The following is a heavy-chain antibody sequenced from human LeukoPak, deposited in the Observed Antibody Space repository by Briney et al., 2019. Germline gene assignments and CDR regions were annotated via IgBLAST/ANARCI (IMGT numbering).Heavy chain of an antibody. V-gene: IGHV3-15*01. CDR2: IKSKTDGGTT. J-gene: IGHJ4*02. D-gene: IGHD1-26*01. CDR3: TAQGTLVGAINVFDY. Sequence: GGSLRLSCAASGFAFNTYTMNWVRQAPGKGLEWVGRIKSKTDGGTTDYAAPVQGRFTISRDDSKNTLYLQMNSLKTEDTAVYYCTAQGTLVGAINVFDYWGQGTLVTVSS. CDR1: GFAFNTYT.